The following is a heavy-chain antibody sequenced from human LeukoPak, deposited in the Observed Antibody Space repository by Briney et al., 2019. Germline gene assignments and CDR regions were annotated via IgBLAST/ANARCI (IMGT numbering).Heavy chain of an antibody. D-gene: IGHD4-17*01. CDR1: GFTFSSYE. CDR2: ISSSGSTI. CDR3: ASLAVYGDYGIDY. J-gene: IGHJ4*02. V-gene: IGHV3-48*03. Sequence: GGSLRLSCAASGFTFSSYEMNWVRQAPGKGLEWVSYISSSGSTIYYADSVKGRFTISRDNAKNSLYLQLNSLRAEDTAVYYCASLAVYGDYGIDYWGQGTLVTVSS.